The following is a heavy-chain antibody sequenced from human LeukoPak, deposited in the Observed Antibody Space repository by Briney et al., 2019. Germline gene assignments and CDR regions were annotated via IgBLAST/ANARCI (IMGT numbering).Heavy chain of an antibody. V-gene: IGHV4-31*03. Sequence: SETLSLTCTVSGDSISGRGYYWSWIRQHPGKGLEWIGYIYYSGSTYYNPSLKSRLTLSVDTSKNQFSLKVNSVTAADTAVYYCASTRIAAAGAPAYYFDNWGQGTQVTVSS. CDR2: IYYSGST. J-gene: IGHJ4*02. CDR1: GDSISGRGYY. CDR3: ASTRIAAAGAPAYYFDN. D-gene: IGHD6-13*01.